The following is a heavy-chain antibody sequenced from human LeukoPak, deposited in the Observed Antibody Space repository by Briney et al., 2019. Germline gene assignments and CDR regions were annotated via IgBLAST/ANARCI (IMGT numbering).Heavy chain of an antibody. J-gene: IGHJ4*02. D-gene: IGHD3-10*01. CDR2: ISFDGTKK. CDR3: AKDGCITATCTDRFDY. CDR1: GFMFSDYR. Sequence: GGSLRLSCAASGFMFSDYRMHWVRQAPGKGLEWVAVISFDGTKKYYADSVKGRFTISRGNSKNTLYLHMNSLRPEDTAVYYCAKDGCITATCTDRFDYWGQGTLVTVSS. V-gene: IGHV3-30*18.